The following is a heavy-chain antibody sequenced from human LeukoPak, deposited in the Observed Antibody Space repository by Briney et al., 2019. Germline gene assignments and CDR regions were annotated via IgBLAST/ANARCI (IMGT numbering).Heavy chain of an antibody. CDR3: ARAALGELYPSYYYYYGMDV. CDR1: GGSISSYY. Sequence: SETLSLTCTVSGGSISSYYWSWIRQPPGKGLEWIGYIYYSGSTNYNPSLKSRVTISVDTSKNQFSLKLSSVTAADTAVYYCARAALGELYPSYYYYYGMDVWGQGTTVTVSS. V-gene: IGHV4-59*01. D-gene: IGHD3-10*01. J-gene: IGHJ6*02. CDR2: IYYSGST.